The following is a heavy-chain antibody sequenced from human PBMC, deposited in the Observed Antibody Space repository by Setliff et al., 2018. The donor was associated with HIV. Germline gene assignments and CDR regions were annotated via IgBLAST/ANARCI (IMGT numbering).Heavy chain of an antibody. Sequence: ETLSLTCTVSGGSISNYYWSWIRQPPGKGLEWIGYISSSGRTSYNPSLKSRVTMSLDTSKNQYSLKVNSVTAADTAVYYCARETSSSWFDYWGQGTLVTVSS. CDR2: ISSSGRT. V-gene: IGHV4-4*08. D-gene: IGHD6-13*01. CDR1: GGSISNYY. CDR3: ARETSSSWFDY. J-gene: IGHJ4*02.